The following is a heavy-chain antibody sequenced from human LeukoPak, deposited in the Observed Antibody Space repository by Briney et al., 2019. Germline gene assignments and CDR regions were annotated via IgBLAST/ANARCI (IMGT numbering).Heavy chain of an antibody. CDR2: INPNSGGT. Sequence: ASVKVPCKASGYTFTGYYMHWVRQAPGQGLEWMGWINPNSGGTNYAQKFQGRVTMTRDTYISTAYMELSRLRSDDTAVYYCATDILTGYYNGAFDIWGQGTMVTVSS. V-gene: IGHV1-2*02. D-gene: IGHD3-9*01. CDR1: GYTFTGYY. J-gene: IGHJ3*02. CDR3: ATDILTGYYNGAFDI.